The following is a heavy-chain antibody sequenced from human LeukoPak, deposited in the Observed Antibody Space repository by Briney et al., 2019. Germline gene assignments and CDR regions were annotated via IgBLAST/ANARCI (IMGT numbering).Heavy chain of an antibody. Sequence: PGGALRLSCAASGFTFSSYGMHWVRQAPGKGLDGGAFIRYDGRNKYYADSVKGRFTISRDNSKNTLYLQMNSLRAEETAVYYCARDSDILTGSNAFDIWGQGTMVTVSS. J-gene: IGHJ3*02. V-gene: IGHV3-30*02. CDR2: IRYDGRNK. D-gene: IGHD3-9*01. CDR1: GFTFSSYG. CDR3: ARDSDILTGSNAFDI.